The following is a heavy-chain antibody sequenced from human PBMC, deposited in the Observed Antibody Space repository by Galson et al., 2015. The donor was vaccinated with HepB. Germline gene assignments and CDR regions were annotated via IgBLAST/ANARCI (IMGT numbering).Heavy chain of an antibody. D-gene: IGHD5-12*01. CDR3: ASPTYKHSGYDGIYYYGMDV. J-gene: IGHJ6*02. Sequence: SVKVSCKASGYTFTSYAMHWVRQAPGQRLEWMGWINAGNGNTKYSQKFQGRVTITRDTSASTAYMELSSLRSEDTAVYYCASPTYKHSGYDGIYYYGMDVWGQGTTVTVSS. CDR1: GYTFTSYA. V-gene: IGHV1-3*01. CDR2: INAGNGNT.